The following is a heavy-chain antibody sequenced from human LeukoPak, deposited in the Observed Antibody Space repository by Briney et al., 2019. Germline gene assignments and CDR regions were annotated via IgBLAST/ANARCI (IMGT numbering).Heavy chain of an antibody. CDR3: ATSYDHGWLIGS. CDR2: IHYSRTI. Sequence: PSETLSLTCTVSGGSITNDYWNWIRQSSGKQLEWIGSIHYSRTINYSPSLKSRITISLDTSKNQFSLKLSSVTAADTAMYYCATSYDHGWLIGSWGQGTLVTVSS. CDR1: GGSITNDY. V-gene: IGHV4-59*01. D-gene: IGHD3-16*01. J-gene: IGHJ4*02.